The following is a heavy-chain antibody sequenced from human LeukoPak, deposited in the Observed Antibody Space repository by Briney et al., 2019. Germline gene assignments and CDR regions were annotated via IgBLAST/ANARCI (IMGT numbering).Heavy chain of an antibody. CDR2: IRYDGSDK. CDR3: SRRYCSGGSRFRVDYVPPYFDY. CDR1: GFTFISYG. J-gene: IGHJ4*02. D-gene: IGHD2-15*01. V-gene: IGHV3-30*02. Sequence: GGSVRLSCAASGFTFISYGMHWVRQAPGKGLECVAFIRYDGSDKYYAESVKGRFTISRDNPKITLYLQMNSLRPEDTAVYYCSRRYCSGGSRFRVDYVPPYFDYWGQGTLVTVS.